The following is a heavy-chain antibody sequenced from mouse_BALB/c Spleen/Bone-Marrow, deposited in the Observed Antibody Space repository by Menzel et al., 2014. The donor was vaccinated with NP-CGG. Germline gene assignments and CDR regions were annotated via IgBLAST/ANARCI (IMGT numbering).Heavy chain of an antibody. CDR2: IYHSGTI. CDR1: GISITIGNYR. CDR3: TRDNWDGSFDY. Sequence: EVHLAESGPGLANPSLTVSLTCTVTGISITIGNYRWSWVRQCTGNKLEWIGDIYHSGTITYNQFLTSRSTITRETSKNQFFLEMNSLTAEDTATYCCTRDNWDGSFDYWGHGTPLTISS. D-gene: IGHD4-1*02. V-gene: IGHV3-5*02. J-gene: IGHJ2*01.